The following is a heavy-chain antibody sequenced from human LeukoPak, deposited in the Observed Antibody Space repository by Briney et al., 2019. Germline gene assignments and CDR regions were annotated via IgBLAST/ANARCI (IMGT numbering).Heavy chain of an antibody. D-gene: IGHD3-22*01. V-gene: IGHV3-72*01. Sequence: PGGSLRLSCAASGFTFSVYFMGWVRQAPGKGLEWVGRIKIEGDSYTTEYAASVKGRFTISRDDSENSLFLQMNSLKTEDTAVYYCTTEPDLGDSSGYYYYYRGQGTLVTVSS. CDR1: GFTFSVYF. CDR2: IKIEGDSYTT. CDR3: TTEPDLGDSSGYYYYY. J-gene: IGHJ4*02.